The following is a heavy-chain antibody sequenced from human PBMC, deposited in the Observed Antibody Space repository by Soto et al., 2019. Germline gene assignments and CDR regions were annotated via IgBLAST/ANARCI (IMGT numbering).Heavy chain of an antibody. J-gene: IGHJ4*02. CDR1: GGSISSGGYY. CDR3: ARVYCSGGSCYEFDY. V-gene: IGHV4-31*03. Sequence: QVQLQESGPGLVKPSQTLSLTCTVSGGSISSGGYYWSWIRQHPGKGLEWIGYIYYSGSTYYNPSLQSRGTISVDTTKNELSLKLSSVTAADTAVYYCARVYCSGGSCYEFDYWGQGTLVTVSS. D-gene: IGHD2-15*01. CDR2: IYYSGST.